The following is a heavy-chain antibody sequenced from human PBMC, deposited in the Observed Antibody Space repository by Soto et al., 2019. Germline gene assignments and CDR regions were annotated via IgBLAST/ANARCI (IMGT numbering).Heavy chain of an antibody. J-gene: IGHJ3*02. CDR3: ARHNTKDFYYYDSSGYYAPDASDI. Sequence: SETLSLTCTVSGGSISSYYWSWIRQPAGKGLEWIGRIYTSGSTNYNPSLKSRVTMSVDTSKNQFSLKLSSVTAADTAVYYCARHNTKDFYYYDSSGYYAPDASDIWGQGTMVTVS. V-gene: IGHV4-4*07. CDR1: GGSISSYY. CDR2: IYTSGST. D-gene: IGHD3-22*01.